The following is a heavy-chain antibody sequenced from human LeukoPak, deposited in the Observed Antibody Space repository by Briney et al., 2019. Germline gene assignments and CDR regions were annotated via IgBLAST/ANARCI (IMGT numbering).Heavy chain of an antibody. CDR3: AREGNYYDSSGPPYFQH. J-gene: IGHJ1*01. D-gene: IGHD3-22*01. Sequence: SQTLSLTCIVSGGSISSGSYYWSWIRQPAGKGLEWTGRIYTSGSTNYNPSLKSRVTISVDTSKNQFSLKLGSVTAADTAVYYCAREGNYYDSSGPPYFQHWGQGTLVTVSS. V-gene: IGHV4-61*02. CDR1: GGSISSGSYY. CDR2: IYTSGST.